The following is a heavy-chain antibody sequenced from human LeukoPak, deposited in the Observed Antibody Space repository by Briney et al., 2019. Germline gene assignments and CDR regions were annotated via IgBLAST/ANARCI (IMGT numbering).Heavy chain of an antibody. CDR2: IYYSGST. CDR3: ARDSGGYDSKGGFDY. V-gene: IGHV4-59*01. CDR1: GGSISSYY. Sequence: PSETLSLTCTVSGGSISSYYWSWIRQPPGKGLEWIGYIYYSGSTDYNPSLKSRVTISVDTSKNQFSLKLSSVTAADTAVYYCARDSGGYDSKGGFDYWGQGTLVTVSS. J-gene: IGHJ4*02. D-gene: IGHD3-22*01.